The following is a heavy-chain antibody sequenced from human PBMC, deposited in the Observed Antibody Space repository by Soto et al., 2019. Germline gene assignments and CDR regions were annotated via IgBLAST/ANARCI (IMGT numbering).Heavy chain of an antibody. CDR1: GGSISSGGYY. J-gene: IGHJ6*02. Sequence: SETLSLTCTVSGGSISSGGYYWSWIRQHPGKGLEWIGYIYYSGSTYYHPSLKSRVTISVDTSKNQGSLKASSATAADTAVYYCPRPHPHYYSYGMDAWAQGTTVTVSS. CDR3: PRPHPHYYSYGMDA. V-gene: IGHV4-31*03. CDR2: IYYSGST.